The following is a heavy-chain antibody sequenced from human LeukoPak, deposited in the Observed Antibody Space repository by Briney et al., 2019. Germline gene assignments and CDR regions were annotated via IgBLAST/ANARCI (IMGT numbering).Heavy chain of an antibody. CDR1: GGSLSSYY. CDR3: ARYGDPNYYFDH. CDR2: VYTSEDA. Sequence: PSETLSLTCSVSGGSLSSYYWSWIRQPAGKGLEWIGRVYTSEDAKYNPSLESRVSMSLDTSKNQFSLNLSSVTAADTAVYYCARYGDPNYYFDHWGQGTLVTVSS. J-gene: IGHJ4*02. V-gene: IGHV4-4*07. D-gene: IGHD2-21*02.